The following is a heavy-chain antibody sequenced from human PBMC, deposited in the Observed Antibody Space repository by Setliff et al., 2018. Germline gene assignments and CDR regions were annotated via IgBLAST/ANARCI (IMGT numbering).Heavy chain of an antibody. CDR1: GYRFTTYW. CDR2: VYCGDSDT. D-gene: IGHD5-18*01. V-gene: IGHV5-51*01. CDR3: ARLGYSDAFDI. J-gene: IGHJ3*02. Sequence: GESLKISCKGSGYRFTTYWIAWVRQKPGKGLEWMGVVYCGDSDTRYSPSFQGQVTMSADKSIRSAYLQWSSLKASDTAMYYCARLGYSDAFDIWGQGTMVTVSS.